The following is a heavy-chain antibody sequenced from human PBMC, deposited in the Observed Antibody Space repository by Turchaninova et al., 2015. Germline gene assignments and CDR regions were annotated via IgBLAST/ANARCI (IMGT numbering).Heavy chain of an antibody. CDR2: IYHTGST. D-gene: IGHD3-10*01. V-gene: IGHV4-38-2*01. CDR1: GYSISSGYY. CDR3: ARHYPDYYGSGHPLASAFNI. Sequence: KPSETLSVTCAVSGYSISSGYYWGWIRQPPGKGLEWIGSIYHTGSTYYNPSLKSRVTISVDTSKNQFSLKLTSVTAADTAVYYCARHYPDYYGSGHPLASAFNIWGQGTMVTVSS. J-gene: IGHJ3*02.